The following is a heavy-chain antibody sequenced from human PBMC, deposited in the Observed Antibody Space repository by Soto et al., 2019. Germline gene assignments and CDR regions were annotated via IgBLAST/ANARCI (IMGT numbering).Heavy chain of an antibody. J-gene: IGHJ4*02. CDR1: GFTFSSYA. V-gene: IGHV3-30-3*01. Sequence: QMQLVESGGGVVQPGRSLRLSCAASGFTFSSYAMHWVRQAPGKGLEWVAVISYDGSNKYYADSVKGRFTISRDNSKNTLYLQMNSLRAEDTAVYYCARSTNNSYAYFDYWGQGTLVTVSS. D-gene: IGHD2-2*01. CDR2: ISYDGSNK. CDR3: ARSTNNSYAYFDY.